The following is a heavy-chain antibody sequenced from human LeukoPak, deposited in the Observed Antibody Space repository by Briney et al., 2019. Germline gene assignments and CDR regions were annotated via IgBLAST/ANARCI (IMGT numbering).Heavy chain of an antibody. V-gene: IGHV3-48*03. Sequence: GGSLRLSCAASGFTFSNYEMNWVRQTPGKGLEWVSYISNSGSTIYYAESVKGRFTISRDNAKNSLYLQMNSLRAEDTAVYYCAGTVAFDYWGQGTLVTVSP. CDR3: AGTVAFDY. J-gene: IGHJ4*02. CDR2: ISNSGSTI. D-gene: IGHD4-23*01. CDR1: GFTFSNYE.